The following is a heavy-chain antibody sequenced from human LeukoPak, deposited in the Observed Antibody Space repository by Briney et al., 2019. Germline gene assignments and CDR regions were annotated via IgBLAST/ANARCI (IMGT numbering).Heavy chain of an antibody. D-gene: IGHD6-19*01. V-gene: IGHV4-59*01. Sequence: PSETLSLTCTVSGGSISSYYWSWIRQPPGKGLEWIGYIYYSGSINYNPSLKSRVTISVDTSKNQFSLKLSSVTAADTAVYYCARVPGIAVAGHDAFDIWGQGTMVTVSS. CDR3: ARVPGIAVAGHDAFDI. J-gene: IGHJ3*02. CDR2: IYYSGSI. CDR1: GGSISSYY.